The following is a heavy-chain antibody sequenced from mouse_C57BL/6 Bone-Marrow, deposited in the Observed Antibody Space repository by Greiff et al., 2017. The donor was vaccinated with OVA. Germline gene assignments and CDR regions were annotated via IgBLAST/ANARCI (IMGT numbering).Heavy chain of an antibody. CDR1: GYTFTDYY. CDR3: ARDGYYEGYFYY. CDR2: INPNNGGT. J-gene: IGHJ2*01. D-gene: IGHD2-3*01. V-gene: IGHV1-26*01. Sequence: VQLQQSGPELVKPGASVKISCKASGYTFTDYYMNWVKQSHGKSLEWIGDINPNNGGTSYNQKFKGKATLTVDKSSSTAYMELRSLTSEDSAVYYCARDGYYEGYFYYWGQGTTLTVSA.